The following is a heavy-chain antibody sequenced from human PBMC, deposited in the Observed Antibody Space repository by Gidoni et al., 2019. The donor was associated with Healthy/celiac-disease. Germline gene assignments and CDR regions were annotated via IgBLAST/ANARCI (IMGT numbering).Heavy chain of an antibody. J-gene: IGHJ3*02. CDR2: IFANDEQ. Sequence: QFTLKESGPVLVKPTDPLTLTCTVSGFSLSNARMGVSWIRQPPGKALEWLAHIFANDEQSYSTSLQSRLTISKDTSKSQVVLTMTNMDPVDTATYYCARITVLEWFAFDIWGQGTMVTVSS. CDR1: GFSLSNARMG. V-gene: IGHV2-26*01. CDR3: ARITVLEWFAFDI. D-gene: IGHD3-3*01.